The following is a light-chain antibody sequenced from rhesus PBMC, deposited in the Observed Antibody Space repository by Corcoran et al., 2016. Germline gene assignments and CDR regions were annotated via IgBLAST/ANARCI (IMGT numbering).Light chain of an antibody. V-gene: IGKV3-10*01. CDR1: QSFSSY. J-gene: IGKJ2*01. Sequence: QVILTQSPATLSLSPGERATLSCRASQSFSSYLAWYQQKPGQAPRLLIYGESSRATGLPDRFSGSGSGTDFTLTISSLEPEDVGVYHCYQHSSGYSFGQGTKVEIK. CDR2: GES. CDR3: YQHSSGYS.